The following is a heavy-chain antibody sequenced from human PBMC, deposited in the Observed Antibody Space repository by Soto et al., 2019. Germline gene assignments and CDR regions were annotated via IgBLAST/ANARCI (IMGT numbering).Heavy chain of an antibody. CDR3: ARGLYYYDSSGYWGY. CDR2: ISSSSSTI. Sequence: EVQLVESGGGSVQPGGSLRLSCAASGFTFSSYSMNWVRQAPGKGLEWVSYISSSSSTIYYADSVKGRFTISRDNAKNLLYLQMNSLRDEDTAVYYCARGLYYYDSSGYWGYWGQGTLVTVSS. J-gene: IGHJ4*02. D-gene: IGHD3-22*01. V-gene: IGHV3-48*02. CDR1: GFTFSSYS.